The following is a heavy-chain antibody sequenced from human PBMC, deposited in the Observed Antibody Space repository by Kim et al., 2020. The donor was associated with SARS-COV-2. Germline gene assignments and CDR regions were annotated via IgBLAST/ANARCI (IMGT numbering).Heavy chain of an antibody. Sequence: GGSLILSCVASGFTFDTYAMSWVCQAPGKGLEWVAVISGSSLNKFYADSVRGRFTISRDNSKNTLYLQMNSLRGEDTALYYCVKVVIMDGYNYFYYYAMDIWGQRPTVTFSS. CDR1: GFTFDTYA. V-gene: IGHV3-23*01. CDR2: ISGSSLNK. CDR3: VKVVIMDGYNYFYYYAMDI. J-gene: IGHJ6*02. D-gene: IGHD2-21*01.